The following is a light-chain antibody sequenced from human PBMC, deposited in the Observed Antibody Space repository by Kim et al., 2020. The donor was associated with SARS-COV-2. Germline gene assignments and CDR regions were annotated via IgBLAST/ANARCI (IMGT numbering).Light chain of an antibody. CDR3: HQHYSSGT. J-gene: IGKJ1*01. CDR1: RKVFYSTNNKNY. Sequence: DIVLTQSPDSLAVSLGERATITCKSSRKVFYSTNNKNYLAWYQQKPGQPPRLLVYWASTRQTGVPDRFSGSGSGTEFTLTISSLQAEDVAVYYCHQHYSSGTFGQGTKVDIK. CDR2: WAS. V-gene: IGKV4-1*01.